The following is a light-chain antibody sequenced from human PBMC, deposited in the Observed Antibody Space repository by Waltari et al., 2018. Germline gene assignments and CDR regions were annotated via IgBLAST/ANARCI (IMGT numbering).Light chain of an antibody. J-gene: IGLJ1*01. CDR1: KLGDKY. CDR3: QAWDSSTPYV. V-gene: IGLV3-1*01. CDR2: QDT. Sequence: SYELTQPPSVSVSPGQTASITCSGDKLGDKYACWYQQKPGQSPVLVIYQDTKRPSGIPVRFSGSNSGNTATLTISGTQAMDEADYYCQAWDSSTPYVFGPGTKVTVL.